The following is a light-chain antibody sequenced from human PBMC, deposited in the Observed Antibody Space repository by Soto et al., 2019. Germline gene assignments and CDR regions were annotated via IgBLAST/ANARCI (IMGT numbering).Light chain of an antibody. CDR3: QSYDSSLSVV. CDR1: SSNIGAGYD. CDR2: GNS. V-gene: IGLV1-40*01. Sequence: QSVLTQPPSVSGAPGQRVTISCTESSSNIGAGYDVHWYQQLPGTAPKLLIYGNSNRPSGVPDRFSGSKSGTSASLAITGRQAEDEADYYCQSYDSSLSVVFGGGTKLTVL. J-gene: IGLJ2*01.